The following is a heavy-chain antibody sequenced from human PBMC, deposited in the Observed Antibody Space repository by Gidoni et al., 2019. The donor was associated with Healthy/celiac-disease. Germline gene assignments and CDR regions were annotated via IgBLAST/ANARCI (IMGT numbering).Heavy chain of an antibody. J-gene: IGHJ6*02. Sequence: QAQLVQYGAEVKKPGASVTVSCKASGYTFPSYGSSWVRQAPGQGLEWMGWISAYNGNTNYAQKLQGRVTMTTDTSTSTAYMELRSLRSDDTAVYYCARDGLGAIDYYYYGMDVWGQGTTVTVSS. CDR1: GYTFPSYG. CDR3: ARDGLGAIDYYYYGMDV. D-gene: IGHD1-26*01. V-gene: IGHV1-18*01. CDR2: ISAYNGNT.